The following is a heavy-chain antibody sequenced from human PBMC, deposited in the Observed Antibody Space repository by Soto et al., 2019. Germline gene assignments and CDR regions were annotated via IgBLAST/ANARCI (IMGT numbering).Heavy chain of an antibody. CDR1: GFSLSTNGVG. V-gene: IGHV2-5*02. CDR2: IYWDDSK. D-gene: IGHD4-17*01. J-gene: IGHJ4*02. Sequence: QITLKESGPTLVKPTQTLTLTCTSSGFSLSTNGVGVGWIRQPPGKALEWLALIYWDDSKHYSPSLNSRLTITKDVSRNMVVLTMTDMDPVDTATYYCAKKGGGDYILGYWGQGTLVTVSS. CDR3: AKKGGGDYILGY.